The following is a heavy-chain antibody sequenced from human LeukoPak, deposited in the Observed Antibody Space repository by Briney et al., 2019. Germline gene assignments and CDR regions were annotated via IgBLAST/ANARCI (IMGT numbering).Heavy chain of an antibody. CDR2: INHSGST. CDR1: GGSFSGYY. CDR3: ARGIAARLKNYYYYGMDV. J-gene: IGHJ6*02. D-gene: IGHD6-6*01. V-gene: IGHV4-34*01. Sequence: SETLSLTCAVYGGSFSGYYWSWIRQAPGKGLEWIGEINHSGSTNYNPSLKSRVTISVDTSKNQFSLKLSSVTAADTAVYYCARGIAARLKNYYYYGMDVWGQGTTVTVSS.